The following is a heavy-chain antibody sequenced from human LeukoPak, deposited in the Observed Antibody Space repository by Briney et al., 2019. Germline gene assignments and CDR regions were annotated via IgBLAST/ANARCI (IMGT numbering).Heavy chain of an antibody. D-gene: IGHD1-1*01. Sequence: PGGSPRLSCAASGFSFSDYYMSWVRQAPGKGLEWISYISNSGSTKFYADSVKGRFTVSRDNAKNSLFLQMNSLRAEDTAVYYCARDQDEDRAGTTYDWWGQGTLVTVSS. CDR3: ARDQDEDRAGTTYDW. CDR2: ISNSGSTK. CDR1: GFSFSDYY. V-gene: IGHV3-11*01. J-gene: IGHJ4*02.